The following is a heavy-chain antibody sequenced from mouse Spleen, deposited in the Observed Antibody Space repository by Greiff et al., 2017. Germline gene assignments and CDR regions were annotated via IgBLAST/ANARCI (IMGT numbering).Heavy chain of an antibody. CDR3: ARGMDY. Sequence: VHLVESGAELVRPGTSVKVSCKASGYAFTNYLIEWVKQRPGQGLEWIGVINPGSGGTNYNEKFKGKATLTADKSSSTAYMQLSSLTSDDSAVYFCARGMDYWGQGTSVTVSS. J-gene: IGHJ4*01. CDR1: GYAFTNYL. CDR2: INPGSGGT. V-gene: IGHV1-54*03.